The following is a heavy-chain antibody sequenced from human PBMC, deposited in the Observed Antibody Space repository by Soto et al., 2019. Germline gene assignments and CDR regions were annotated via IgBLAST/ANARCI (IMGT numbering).Heavy chain of an antibody. CDR3: ARLPRIYCGYDGGYSYYATDV. CDR2: IYYSGST. V-gene: IGHV4-59*01. J-gene: IGHJ6*02. CDR1: GGSISSYY. D-gene: IGHD5-12*01. Sequence: SETLSLTCTVSGGSISSYYWSWIRQPPGKGLEWIGYIYYSGSTNYNPSLKSRVTISVDTSKNQFSLKLSSVTAADTAVYYCARLPRIYCGYDGGYSYYATDVWGQGTTLTVSS.